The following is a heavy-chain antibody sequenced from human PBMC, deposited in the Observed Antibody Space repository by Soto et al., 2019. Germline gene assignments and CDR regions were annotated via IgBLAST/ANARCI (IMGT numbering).Heavy chain of an antibody. CDR2: ITDTGGDA. CDR3: ARGSTDSYPGSRIFDF. CDR1: GLTFGSRA. D-gene: IGHD3-10*01. Sequence: LRLSCVASGLTFGSRAMSWVRQAPGEGLQWVSTITDTGGDAKYADSVRGRFVISRDNSKKTLYLQMTGLTAEDSAMYFCARGSTDSYPGSRIFDFWGRGTLVTVSS. V-gene: IGHV3-23*01. J-gene: IGHJ4*02.